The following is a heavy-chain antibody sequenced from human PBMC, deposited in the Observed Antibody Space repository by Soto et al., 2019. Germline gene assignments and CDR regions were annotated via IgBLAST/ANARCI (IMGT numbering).Heavy chain of an antibody. CDR3: ARDRLLRQLVPKPDY. V-gene: IGHV3-7*01. CDR2: IKQDGSEK. J-gene: IGHJ4*02. D-gene: IGHD6-6*01. Sequence: GGSLRLSCAASGFTFSSYWMSWVRQAPGKGLEWVANIKQDGSEKYYVDSVKGRFTISRDNAKNSLYLQMNSLRAEDTALYYCARDRLLRQLVPKPDYWGQGTLVTVSS. CDR1: GFTFSSYW.